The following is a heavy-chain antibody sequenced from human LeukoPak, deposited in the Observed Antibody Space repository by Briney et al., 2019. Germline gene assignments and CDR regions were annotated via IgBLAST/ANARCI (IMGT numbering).Heavy chain of an antibody. D-gene: IGHD5-18*01. CDR2: IWYDGSNK. CDR1: GFTFSSYG. V-gene: IGHV3-33*06. Sequence: PGGSLRLSCAASGFTFSSYGMHWVRQAPGKGLEWVAVIWYDGSNKYYADSVKGRFTISRDNSKNTLYLQMNSLRAEDTAVYYCVKDWKQLAPQSAYFDYWGEGTLVTVSS. CDR3: VKDWKQLAPQSAYFDY. J-gene: IGHJ4*02.